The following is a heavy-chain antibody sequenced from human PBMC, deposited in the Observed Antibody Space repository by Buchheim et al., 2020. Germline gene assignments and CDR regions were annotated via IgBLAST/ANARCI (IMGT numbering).Heavy chain of an antibody. Sequence: EVQLLESGGNLAQPGESLRLSCAASGFTFGGYAMSWVRQAPGKGLEWVSGISGSGANTFYTESVKRRFTVSRDNSRNTPYLQMNSLRAEDTALYYCAKGITGTDSIGMDVWGQGTT. CDR3: AKGITGTDSIGMDV. V-gene: IGHV3-23*01. CDR2: ISGSGANT. J-gene: IGHJ6*01. D-gene: IGHD1-7*01. CDR1: GFTFGGYA.